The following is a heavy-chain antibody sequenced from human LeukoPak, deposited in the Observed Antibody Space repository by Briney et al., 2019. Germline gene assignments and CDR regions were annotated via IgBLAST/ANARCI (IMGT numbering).Heavy chain of an antibody. D-gene: IGHD6-19*01. CDR1: GYTFTSYD. CDR2: MNPNSGNT. CDR3: ARAGYSSGWYRKVDAFDI. V-gene: IGHV1-8*01. J-gene: IGHJ3*02. Sequence: ASVKVSCKASGYTFTSYDINWVRQATGQGLEWMGWMNPNSGNTGYAQKFQGRVTMTRNTSISTAYMELSSLRSEDTAVYYCARAGYSSGWYRKVDAFDIWGQGTMVTVSS.